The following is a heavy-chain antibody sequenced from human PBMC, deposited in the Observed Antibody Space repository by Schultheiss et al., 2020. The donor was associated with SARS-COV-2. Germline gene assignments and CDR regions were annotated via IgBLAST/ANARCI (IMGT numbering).Heavy chain of an antibody. Sequence: GGSLRLSCAASGFTVSSNYMSWVRQAPGKGLEWVSVIYSGGSTYYADSVKGRFTISRDNSKNTLYLQMNSLRAEDTAVYYCARVSSSWYEDAFDIWGQGTMVTVSS. J-gene: IGHJ3*02. D-gene: IGHD6-13*01. CDR1: GFTVSSNY. CDR2: IYSGGST. CDR3: ARVSSSWYEDAFDI. V-gene: IGHV3-53*01.